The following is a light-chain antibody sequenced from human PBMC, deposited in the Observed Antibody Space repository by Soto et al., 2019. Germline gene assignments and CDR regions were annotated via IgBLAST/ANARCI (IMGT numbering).Light chain of an antibody. CDR1: QSISSW. CDR2: DAS. V-gene: IGKV1-5*01. Sequence: DIQMTQSPSTLSASVGDRVTITCRASQSISSWLAWYQQKPGKAPKLLIYDASSLESGVPSRFSGSGSATEFTLTISSLQPDDFATYYCHQYNHYWTFGQGTRVEIK. J-gene: IGKJ1*01. CDR3: HQYNHYWT.